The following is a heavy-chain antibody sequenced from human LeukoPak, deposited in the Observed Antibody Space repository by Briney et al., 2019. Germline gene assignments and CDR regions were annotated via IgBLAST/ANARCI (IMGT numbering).Heavy chain of an antibody. J-gene: IGHJ4*02. V-gene: IGHV4-34*01. Sequence: ASETLSLTCAVYGGSFSGYYWSWIRQPPGKGLEWIGEINHSGSTNYNPSLKSRVTISVDTSKNQFSLKLSSVTAADTAVYYCARRGLRSSTSLWGQGTLVTVSS. CDR2: INHSGST. D-gene: IGHD2-2*01. CDR3: ARRGLRSSTSL. CDR1: GGSFSGYY.